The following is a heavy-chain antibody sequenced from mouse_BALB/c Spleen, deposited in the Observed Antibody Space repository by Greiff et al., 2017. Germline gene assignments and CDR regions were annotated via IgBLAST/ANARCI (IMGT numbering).Heavy chain of an antibody. CDR3: ARGLRRYYYAMDY. D-gene: IGHD2-4*01. CDR1: GFSLTSYG. Sequence: VKLVESGPGLVAPSQSLSITCTVSGFSLTSYGVHWVRQPPGKGLEWLGVIWAGGSTNYNSALMSRLSISKDNSKSQVFLKMNSLQTDDTAMYYCARGLRRYYYAMDYWGQGTSVTVSS. J-gene: IGHJ4*01. V-gene: IGHV2-9*02. CDR2: IWAGGST.